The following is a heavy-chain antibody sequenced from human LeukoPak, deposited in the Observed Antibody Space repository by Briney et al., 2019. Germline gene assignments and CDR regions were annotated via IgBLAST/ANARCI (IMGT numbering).Heavy chain of an antibody. CDR2: ISGSGGST. J-gene: IGHJ1*01. D-gene: IGHD1-26*01. Sequence: GGSLRLSCAASGFTFSSYAMSWVRQAPGKGLEWVSAISGSGGSTYYADSVKGRFTISRDNSKNTLYLQMNSLRAEDTAVYYCAGGSYSPHPLQYFQHWGQGTLVTVSS. CDR1: GFTFSSYA. V-gene: IGHV3-23*01. CDR3: AGGSYSPHPLQYFQH.